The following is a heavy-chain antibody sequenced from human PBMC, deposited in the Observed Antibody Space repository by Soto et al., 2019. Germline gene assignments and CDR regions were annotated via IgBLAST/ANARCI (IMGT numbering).Heavy chain of an antibody. J-gene: IGHJ6*02. CDR1: GGSIISYY. D-gene: IGHD6-19*01. V-gene: IGHV4-59*01. Sequence: PSETLSLTCTVSGGSIISYYWSWILQPPWKGLEWIGYIYYSGSTNYNPSLKSRVTISVDTSKNQFSLKLSSVTAADTAVYYCARDLITYSSGWLGNYYYYGMDVWGQGTTVTVSS. CDR3: ARDLITYSSGWLGNYYYYGMDV. CDR2: IYYSGST.